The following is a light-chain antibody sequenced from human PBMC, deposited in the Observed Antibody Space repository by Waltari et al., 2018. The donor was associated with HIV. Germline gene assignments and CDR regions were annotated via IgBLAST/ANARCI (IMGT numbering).Light chain of an antibody. CDR1: GSNIGSNY. CDR3: AAWDDSLSGRV. V-gene: IGLV1-47*01. J-gene: IGLJ3*02. CDR2: RNN. Sequence: QSVLTQPPSASGTPGQRVTISCSGSGSNIGSNYVYWYQQVPGTAPKVLIYRNNQRPSGVPDRFSGSKFGTSASPAISGLRSDDEADYYCAAWDDSLSGRVFGGGTKLTVL.